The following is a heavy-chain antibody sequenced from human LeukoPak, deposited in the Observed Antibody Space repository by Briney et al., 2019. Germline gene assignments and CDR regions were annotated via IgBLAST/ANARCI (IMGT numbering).Heavy chain of an antibody. CDR2: IIPIFGTA. Sequence: GASVKVSCKASGGTFSSYAISWVRQAPGQGLEWMGGIIPIFGTANYAQKFQGRVTITADESTSTAYMELSSLRSEDTAVYYCARDKSQRAIAAAGTNWFDPWGQGTLVTVSS. CDR3: ARDKSQRAIAAAGTNWFDP. CDR1: GGTFSSYA. D-gene: IGHD6-13*01. V-gene: IGHV1-69*13. J-gene: IGHJ5*02.